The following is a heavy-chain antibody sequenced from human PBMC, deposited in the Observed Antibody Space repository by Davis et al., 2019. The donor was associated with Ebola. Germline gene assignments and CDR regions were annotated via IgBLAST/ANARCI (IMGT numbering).Heavy chain of an antibody. J-gene: IGHJ4*02. V-gene: IGHV4-34*01. Sequence: MPSETLSLTCAVYGGSFSGYYWSWIRQPPGKGLEWIGEINHSGSTNYNPSLKSRVTISVDTSKNQFSLKLSSVTAADTAVYYGARGVGVVTATINDYWGQGTLVTVSS. CDR2: INHSGST. CDR1: GGSFSGYY. CDR3: ARGVGVVTATINDY. D-gene: IGHD2-21*02.